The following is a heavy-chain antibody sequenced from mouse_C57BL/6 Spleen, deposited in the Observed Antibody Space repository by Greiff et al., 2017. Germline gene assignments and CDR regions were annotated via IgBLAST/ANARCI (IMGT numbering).Heavy chain of an antibody. CDR2: INPNNGGT. V-gene: IGHV1-26*01. CDR1: GYTFTDYY. Sequence: VQLQQSGPELVKPGASVKISCKASGYTFTDYYMNWVKQSHGKSLEWIGDINPNNGGTSYNQKFKGKAKLTAVTSASTAYMELSSLTNEDSAVYYCTRGDYGNYEGFAYWGQGTLVTVSA. J-gene: IGHJ3*01. CDR3: TRGDYGNYEGFAY. D-gene: IGHD2-1*01.